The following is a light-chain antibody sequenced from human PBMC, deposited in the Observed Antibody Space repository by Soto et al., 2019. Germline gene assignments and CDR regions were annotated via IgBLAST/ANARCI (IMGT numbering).Light chain of an antibody. J-gene: IGKJ2*01. CDR1: QSVLYSSNNKNY. CDR2: WAS. CDR3: LQYYSTPYT. Sequence: DIVMTQSPDSLAVSLGERATINCKSSQSVLYSSNNKNYLAWYQQKPGQPPKLLIYWASTRESGVPDRFSGSGSGTDFTLTISSLQAEDVAVYYCLQYYSTPYTFGQGTKLE. V-gene: IGKV4-1*01.